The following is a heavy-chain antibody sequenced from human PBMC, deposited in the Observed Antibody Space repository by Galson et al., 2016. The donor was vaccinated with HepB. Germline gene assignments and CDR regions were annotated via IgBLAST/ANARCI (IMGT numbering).Heavy chain of an antibody. CDR1: GFTFSSYG. CDR3: AKNDILTGYSAFDY. Sequence: SLRLSCAASGFTFSSYGMNWVRQAPGKGLEWVAVISYDGSKKYYADSAKGRFTISRDNSKNTLYLQMNSLRAEDTAVYYCAKNDILTGYSAFDYWGQGTLVPVSA. V-gene: IGHV3-30*18. CDR2: ISYDGSKK. D-gene: IGHD3-9*01. J-gene: IGHJ4*02.